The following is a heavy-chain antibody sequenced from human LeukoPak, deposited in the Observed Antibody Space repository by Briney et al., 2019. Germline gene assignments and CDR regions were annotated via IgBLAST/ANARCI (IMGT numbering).Heavy chain of an antibody. Sequence: SETLSLTCAVYGGSFSGYYCSWIRQPPGKGLEWIGEINHSGSTNYNPSLKSRVTISVDTSKNQFSLKLSSVTAADTAVYFCATRTGDIVATIPSYFDYWGQGTLVTVSS. J-gene: IGHJ4*02. CDR3: ATRTGDIVATIPSYFDY. D-gene: IGHD5-12*01. CDR2: INHSGST. CDR1: GGSFSGYY. V-gene: IGHV4-34*01.